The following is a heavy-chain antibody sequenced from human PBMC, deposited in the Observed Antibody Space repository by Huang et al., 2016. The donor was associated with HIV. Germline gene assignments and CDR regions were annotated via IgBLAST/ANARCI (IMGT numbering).Heavy chain of an antibody. D-gene: IGHD6-19*01. J-gene: IGHJ4*02. Sequence: QVQLRQWGAGLVKPSETLSLTCAVYGGSFSGYYWTWIRQSPGKGLEGIGEINYIGKTHYQPSLKSRVTISKDTAKNQFSLQLTSGSAADTGVYFCAREKAADSAWYGVYYFDYWGEGALVTVTS. CDR1: GGSFSGYY. CDR2: INYIGKT. V-gene: IGHV4-34*01. CDR3: AREKAADSAWYGVYYFDY.